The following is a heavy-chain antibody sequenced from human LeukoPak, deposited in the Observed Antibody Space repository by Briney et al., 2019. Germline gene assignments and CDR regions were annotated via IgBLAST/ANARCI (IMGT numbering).Heavy chain of an antibody. CDR3: ARGPPELYCGGDCSHYFDY. D-gene: IGHD2-21*02. CDR2: ISYHGSSK. Sequence: GGSLRLSCAASGFTFSSYAMNWVRQAPGKGLEWVAVISYHGSSKYYADSVKGRFTMYRDNSQNTLYLQMNSLRGEDTAVYYCARGPPELYCGGDCSHYFDYWGQGTLVTVSS. CDR1: GFTFSSYA. J-gene: IGHJ4*02. V-gene: IGHV3-30-3*01.